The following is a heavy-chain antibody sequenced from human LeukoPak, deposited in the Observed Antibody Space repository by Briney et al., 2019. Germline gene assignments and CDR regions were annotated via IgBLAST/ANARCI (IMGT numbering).Heavy chain of an antibody. CDR1: GYTFTSYY. CDR2: INPNSGGT. Sequence: ASVKVSCKASGYTFTSYYMHWVRQAPGQGLEWMGWINPNSGGTNYAQKFQGRVTMTRDTSISTAYMELSRLRSDDTAVYYCARTPLSYNWNDGPDYWGQGTLVTVSS. J-gene: IGHJ4*02. V-gene: IGHV1-2*02. D-gene: IGHD1-1*01. CDR3: ARTPLSYNWNDGPDY.